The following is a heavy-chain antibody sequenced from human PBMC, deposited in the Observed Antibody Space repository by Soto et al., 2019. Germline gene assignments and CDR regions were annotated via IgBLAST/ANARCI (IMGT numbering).Heavy chain of an antibody. CDR1: GFTFSSYW. Sequence: PGGSLRFSCAASGFTFSSYWMNWVRQAPGKGLEWVASINQDGREKIYVDSVKGRFTTSRDNAKNSLYLQMNSLRAEDTAVYYCAIPRDFWGQGTLVTVSS. V-gene: IGHV3-7*01. CDR2: INQDGREK. CDR3: AIPRDF. J-gene: IGHJ4*02.